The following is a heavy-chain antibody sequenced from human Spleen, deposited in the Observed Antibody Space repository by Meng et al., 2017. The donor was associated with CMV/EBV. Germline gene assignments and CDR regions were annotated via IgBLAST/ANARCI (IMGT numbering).Heavy chain of an antibody. CDR1: SFSGYY. D-gene: IGHD3-3*01. CDR3: ARGRWDGFWSGYFPFDY. J-gene: IGHJ4*02. CDR2: INHSGST. Sequence: SFSGYYWSWIRQPPGKGREWSGEINHSGSTNYNPSLKSRVTISVDTSKNQFSLKLSSVTAADTAVYYCARGRWDGFWSGYFPFDYWGQGTLVTVSS. V-gene: IGHV4-34*01.